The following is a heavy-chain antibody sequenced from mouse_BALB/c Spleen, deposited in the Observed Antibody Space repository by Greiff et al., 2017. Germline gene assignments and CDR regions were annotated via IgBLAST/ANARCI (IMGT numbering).Heavy chain of an antibody. V-gene: IGHV2-6-7*01. CDR2: IWGDGST. CDR1: GFSLTGYG. Sequence: QVQLKESGPGLVAPSQSLSITCTVSGFSLTGYGVNWVRQPPGKGLEWLGMIWGDGSTDYNSALKSRLSISKDNSKSQVFLKMNSLQTDDTARYYCAREPLYYGYFDYWGQGTTLTVSS. D-gene: IGHD1-1*01. J-gene: IGHJ2*01. CDR3: AREPLYYGYFDY.